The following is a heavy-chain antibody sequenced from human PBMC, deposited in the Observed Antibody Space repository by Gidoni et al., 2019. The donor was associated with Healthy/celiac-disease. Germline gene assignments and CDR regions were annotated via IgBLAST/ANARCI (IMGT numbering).Heavy chain of an antibody. CDR3: ARAPEYDWANWEVRDWFDP. V-gene: IGHV3-33*01. J-gene: IGHJ5*02. D-gene: IGHD3-16*01. CDR1: GFTFSSYG. CDR2: IWYDGSNK. Sequence: QVQLVESGGGVVQPGRSLRLSCAASGFTFSSYGMHWVRQAPGKGLEWVAVIWYDGSNKYYADSVKGRFTVSRDNSKNTLYLQMNSLRAEDTAVYYCARAPEYDWANWEVRDWFDPWGQGTLVTVSS.